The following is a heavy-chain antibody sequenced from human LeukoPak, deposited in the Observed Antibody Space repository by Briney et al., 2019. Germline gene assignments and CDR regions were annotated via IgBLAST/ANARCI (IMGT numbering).Heavy chain of an antibody. CDR3: ARASTIFGHFDY. V-gene: IGHV4-4*07. D-gene: IGHD3-3*01. Sequence: PSETLSLTCTVSGDSISSFYWSWIRQPAGKRLEWIGRIYTTGNTDYNPSLKSRVSMSIDTSKNQFSLNLVSVTAADTAVYYCARASTIFGHFDYWGRGTLATVSS. CDR1: GDSISSFY. J-gene: IGHJ4*02. CDR2: IYTTGNT.